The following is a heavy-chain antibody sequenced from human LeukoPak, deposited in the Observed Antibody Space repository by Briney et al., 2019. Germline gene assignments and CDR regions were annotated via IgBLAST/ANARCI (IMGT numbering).Heavy chain of an antibody. Sequence: GGSLRLSCAASGFTFSDYYMSWIRQAPGKGLEWVSYISSSGSTIYYADSVKGRFTISRDNAKNSLYLQMNSQRAEGTAVYYCARGSPLYYDILTGYYMGGYFDYWGQGTLVTVSS. D-gene: IGHD3-9*01. V-gene: IGHV3-11*04. J-gene: IGHJ4*02. CDR2: ISSSGSTI. CDR3: ARGSPLYYDILTGYYMGGYFDY. CDR1: GFTFSDYY.